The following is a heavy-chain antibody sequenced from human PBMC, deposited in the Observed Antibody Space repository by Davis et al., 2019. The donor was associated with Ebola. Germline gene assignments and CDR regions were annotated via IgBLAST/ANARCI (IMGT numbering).Heavy chain of an antibody. Sequence: MPSETLSLTCTVSGGSISSSSYYWGWIRQPPGEGLEWIGSIYYSGSTYYNPSLKSRVTISVDTSKNQFSLKLSSVTAADTAVYYCARDSSGWYYFDYWGQGTLVTVSS. CDR3: ARDSSGWYYFDY. V-gene: IGHV4-39*02. D-gene: IGHD6-19*01. CDR1: GGSISSSSYY. CDR2: IYYSGST. J-gene: IGHJ4*02.